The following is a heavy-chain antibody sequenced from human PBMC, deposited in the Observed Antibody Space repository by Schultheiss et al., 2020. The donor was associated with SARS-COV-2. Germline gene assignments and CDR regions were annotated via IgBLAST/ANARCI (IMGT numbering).Heavy chain of an antibody. V-gene: IGHV3-53*04. CDR2: IYSGGST. Sequence: GGSLRLSCAVSGFTVDSNFVTWVRQAPGKGLEWVSVIYSGGSTYYADSVKGRFTISRHNSKNTLYLQMNSLRAEDTAVYYCARVVAQGLVYYYYYMDVWGKGTTVTVSS. J-gene: IGHJ6*03. CDR3: ARVVAQGLVYYYYYMDV. D-gene: IGHD6-19*01. CDR1: GFTVDSNF.